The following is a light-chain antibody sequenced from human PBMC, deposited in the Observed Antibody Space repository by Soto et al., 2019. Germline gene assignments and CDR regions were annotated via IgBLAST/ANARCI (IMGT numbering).Light chain of an antibody. Sequence: EIVLTQSPDTLSLSPGERATLSCRASQSISSSYLAWFLQKPGQAPRLLIYGASNRATGIPDRFSGSGSGTVFTLTISRLEPEDFAVYYCQQYGTSSWTFGQGPKVEIK. CDR3: QQYGTSSWT. CDR1: QSISSSY. J-gene: IGKJ1*01. CDR2: GAS. V-gene: IGKV3-20*01.